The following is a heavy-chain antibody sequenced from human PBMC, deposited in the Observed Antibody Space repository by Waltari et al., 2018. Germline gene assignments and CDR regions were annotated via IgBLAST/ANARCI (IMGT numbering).Heavy chain of an antibody. V-gene: IGHV3-74*01. D-gene: IGHD4-17*01. CDR2: SNSEGSST. CDR1: GFTYSMYW. J-gene: IGHJ2*01. CDR3: ARGARRTTVTTGWWYFDL. Sequence: EVQLVESGGGLVQPGGSLRLSCAASGFTYSMYWMHWVRQAPGKGLVVVSRSNSEGSSTSYAASVKGRFTISKDNAKNTVYLQMNSLRAEDTAIYYCARGARRTTVTTGWWYFDLWGRGTLVTVSS.